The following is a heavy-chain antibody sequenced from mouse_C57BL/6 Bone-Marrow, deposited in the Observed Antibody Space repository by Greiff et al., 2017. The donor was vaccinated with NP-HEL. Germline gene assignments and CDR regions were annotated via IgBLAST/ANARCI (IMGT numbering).Heavy chain of an antibody. J-gene: IGHJ4*01. CDR2: ISSGSSTI. CDR3: ARRYRRLYYYAMDY. D-gene: IGHD2-12*01. Sequence: EVQLVESGGGLVKPGGSLKLSCAASGFTFSDYGMHWVRQAPEKGLECVAYISSGSSTIYYADTVKGRFTISSDNAKNTLFLQMTRLRSEDTAMYYCARRYRRLYYYAMDYWGQGTPVTVPP. CDR1: GFTFSDYG. V-gene: IGHV5-17*01.